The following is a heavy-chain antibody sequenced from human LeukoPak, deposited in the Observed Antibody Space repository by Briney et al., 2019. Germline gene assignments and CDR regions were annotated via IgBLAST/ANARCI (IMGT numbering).Heavy chain of an antibody. V-gene: IGHV1-2*06. CDR1: GYTFTGYY. CDR2: INPNSGGT. CDR3: ARDRITMVRGVPSRAFDI. D-gene: IGHD3-10*01. J-gene: IGHJ3*02. Sequence: GASVKVSCKASGYTFTGYYMHWVRQAPGQGLEWMGRINPNSGGTNYAQKFQARVTMTRDTSISTAYMELSRLRSDDTAVYYCARDRITMVRGVPSRAFDIWRQGTMVTVSS.